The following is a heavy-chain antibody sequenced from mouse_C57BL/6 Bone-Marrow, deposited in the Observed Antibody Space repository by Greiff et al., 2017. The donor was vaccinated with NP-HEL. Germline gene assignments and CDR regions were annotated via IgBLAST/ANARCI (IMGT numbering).Heavy chain of an antibody. CDR2: IRLKSGNYAT. D-gene: IGHD2-3*01. CDR1: GFTFTNYW. Sequence: EVQLQESGGGLVQPGGSMKLSCVASGFTFTNYWMNWVRQSPGQGLEWVGQIRLKSGNYATHYAESVKGRFTISRYDSKSSVYLQMDNLRAEDTGIYYCTGDDGYYRFAYWGQGTLVTVSA. J-gene: IGHJ3*01. V-gene: IGHV6-3*01. CDR3: TGDDGYYRFAY.